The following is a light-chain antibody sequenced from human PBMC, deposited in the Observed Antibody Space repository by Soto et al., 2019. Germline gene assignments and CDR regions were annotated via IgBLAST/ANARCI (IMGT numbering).Light chain of an antibody. CDR2: SND. CDR1: SSNIGSNS. CDR3: AAWDDSLNGLV. V-gene: IGLV1-44*01. Sequence: QSVLTQPPSASGTPGQRLTISCSGSSSNIGSNSVTWYQQLPGTAPKVLIHSNDRRPSGVPDRFSGSQSGTSDSLDISGLLSDDESDYYCAAWDDSLNGLVFGGWTKLTVL. J-gene: IGLJ2*01.